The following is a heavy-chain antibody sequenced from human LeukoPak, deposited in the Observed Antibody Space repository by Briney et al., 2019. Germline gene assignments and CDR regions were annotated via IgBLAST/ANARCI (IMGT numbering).Heavy chain of an antibody. CDR1: GFPFSNYW. J-gene: IGHJ4*02. CDR2: ISGSGGST. D-gene: IGHD5-24*01. CDR3: AKARQMVNPYYFDY. Sequence: GGSLRLSCAASGFPFSNYWMHWVRQAPGKGLVWVSAISGSGGSTYYADSVKGRFTISRDNSKNTLYLQMNSLRAEDTAVYYCAKARQMVNPYYFDYWGQGTLVTVSS. V-gene: IGHV3-23*01.